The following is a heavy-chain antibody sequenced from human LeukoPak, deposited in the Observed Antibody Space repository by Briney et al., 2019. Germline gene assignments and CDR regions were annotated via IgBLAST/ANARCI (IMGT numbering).Heavy chain of an antibody. J-gene: IGHJ4*02. CDR3: AKAGRPQAVAGWIDY. CDR1: GFTLTTYA. Sequence: GGSLRPSCAPSGFTLTTYAMSGARQAPGKGLEWASAILGRCGSTYYADSVKGRFSISRDNSKNTLYLQMNSLRAEDPAIYYCAKAGRPQAVAGWIDYWGQGTLVTVSS. CDR2: ILGRCGST. V-gene: IGHV3-23*01. D-gene: IGHD6-19*01.